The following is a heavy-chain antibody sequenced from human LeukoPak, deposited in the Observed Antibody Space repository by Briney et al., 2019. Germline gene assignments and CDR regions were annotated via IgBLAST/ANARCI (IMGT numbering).Heavy chain of an antibody. J-gene: IGHJ6*02. V-gene: IGHV3-11*01. CDR2: ISSNGSTI. CDR1: GVTFSDYY. CDR3: ARGWEWLLLHYYYYGMDV. D-gene: IGHD3-22*01. Sequence: GGSLRLSCAASGVTFSDYYMSWIRQAPGKGREWVSYISSNGSTIYYADSVKGRFTISRDNAKNSLYLQMNSLRAEDKAVYYCARGWEWLLLHYYYYGMDVWGQGTTVTVSS.